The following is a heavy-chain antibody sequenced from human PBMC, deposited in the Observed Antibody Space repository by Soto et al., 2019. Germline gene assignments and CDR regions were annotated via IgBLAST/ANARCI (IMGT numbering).Heavy chain of an antibody. D-gene: IGHD6-13*01. CDR3: ARHGAGGGNSYYGADV. J-gene: IGHJ6*02. V-gene: IGHV5-51*01. Sequence: GESLKISCKGSGYSFSNYWIAWVRQMPGKGLEWVGIAHPDLSDTHSRYSAALQGRVTISIDKSTTTAYLQWSSLTASDTAIYYCARHGAGGGNSYYGADVWGQGTTVTVSS. CDR2: AHPDLSDTHS. CDR1: GYSFSNYW.